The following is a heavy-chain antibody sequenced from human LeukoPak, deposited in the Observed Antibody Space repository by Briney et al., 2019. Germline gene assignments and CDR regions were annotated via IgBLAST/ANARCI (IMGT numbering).Heavy chain of an antibody. D-gene: IGHD2-15*01. CDR2: INPNSGGT. V-gene: IGHV1-2*02. CDR3: ASSYCSGGSCYSDWFDP. CDR1: GYTFTGYY. Sequence: ASVKVSCKASGYTFTGYYMHWVRQAPGQGLEWMGWINPNSGGTNYAQKFQGRVTMTRDTSISTAYMELSRLRSDDTGVYYCASSYCSGGSCYSDWFDPWGQGTLVTVSS. J-gene: IGHJ5*02.